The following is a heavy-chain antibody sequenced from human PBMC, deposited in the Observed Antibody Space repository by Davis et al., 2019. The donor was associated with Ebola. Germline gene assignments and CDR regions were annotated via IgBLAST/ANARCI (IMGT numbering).Heavy chain of an antibody. CDR1: GYSISSSYY. CDR2: IHHSGNT. D-gene: IGHD5-12*01. CDR3: ARIGGYSGYEYDY. Sequence: MPSETLSLTCTVSGYSISSSYYWGWIRQPPGKGLEWIGSIHHSGNTYYAPSLNSRVTISGDTSKNQFSLKLSSVTAADTAVYYCARIGGYSGYEYDYWGQGTLVTVSS. V-gene: IGHV4-38-2*02. J-gene: IGHJ4*02.